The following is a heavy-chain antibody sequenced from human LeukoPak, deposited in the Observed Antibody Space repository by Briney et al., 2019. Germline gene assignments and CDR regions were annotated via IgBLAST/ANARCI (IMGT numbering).Heavy chain of an antibody. Sequence: GRSLRLSCAASGFTFSNYAIHWVRQGPGKGLEWVALISSDGTNKYYADSVKGRFTISRDNSKNTVYLQVDSLRAEDTAVYYCVILYYDILTGYPNAFDIWGQGTMVTVSS. V-gene: IGHV3-30-3*01. J-gene: IGHJ3*02. D-gene: IGHD3-9*01. CDR1: GFTFSNYA. CDR3: VILYYDILTGYPNAFDI. CDR2: ISSDGTNK.